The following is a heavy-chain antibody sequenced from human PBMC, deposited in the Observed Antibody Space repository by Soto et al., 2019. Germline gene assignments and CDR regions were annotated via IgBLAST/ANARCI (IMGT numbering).Heavy chain of an antibody. CDR1: GGTFSSYT. CDR2: IIPILGIA. CDR3: ARGVRRVGYGFTLRYYFDY. J-gene: IGHJ4*02. Sequence: QVQLVQSGAEVKKPGSSVKVSCKASGGTFSSYTISWVLQAPGQGLEWMGRIIPILGIANYAQKFQGRVTITEDKTTRTAYMELSSVTSEDTAVYYCARGVRRVGYGFTLRYYFDYWGQGTLVTVSS. V-gene: IGHV1-69*02. D-gene: IGHD4-17*01.